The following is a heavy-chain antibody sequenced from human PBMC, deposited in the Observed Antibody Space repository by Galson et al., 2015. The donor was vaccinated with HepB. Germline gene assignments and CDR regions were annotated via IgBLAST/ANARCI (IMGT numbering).Heavy chain of an antibody. Sequence: SLRLSCAASGFTFSSYAMHWVRQAPGKGLEWVAVISYDGSNKYYADSVKGRFTISRDNSKNTLYLQMNSLRAEDTAVYYCARSLNYYDSRGFPWTDPQNFDYWGQGTLVTVSS. J-gene: IGHJ4*02. D-gene: IGHD3-22*01. CDR2: ISYDGSNK. CDR3: ARSLNYYDSRGFPWTDPQNFDY. V-gene: IGHV3-30-3*01. CDR1: GFTFSSYA.